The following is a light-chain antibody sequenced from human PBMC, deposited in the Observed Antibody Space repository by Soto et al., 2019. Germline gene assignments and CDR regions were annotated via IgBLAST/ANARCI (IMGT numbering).Light chain of an antibody. CDR3: QQRSRWPIT. J-gene: IGKJ5*01. CDR2: DAS. Sequence: EIVLTQSPATLSLSPGERATLSCRASQSIDSFLAWYQQKPGQAPRLLIHDASDRATGIPARFSGSGSGTDFTLTISILEPEDFAVYYCQQRSRWPITFGQGTRLDIK. V-gene: IGKV3-11*01. CDR1: QSIDSF.